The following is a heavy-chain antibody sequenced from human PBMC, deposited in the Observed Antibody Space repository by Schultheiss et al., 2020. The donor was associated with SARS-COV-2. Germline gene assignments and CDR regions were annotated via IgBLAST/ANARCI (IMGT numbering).Heavy chain of an antibody. Sequence: ASVKVSCKASGYTFTGYYMHWVRQAPGQGLEWMGWMNPNSGNTGYAQKFQGRVTMTRNTSISTAYMELSSLRSEDTAVYYCARTSSGWYDTPYFDYWGRGTLVTVSS. J-gene: IGHJ4*02. CDR3: ARTSSGWYDTPYFDY. D-gene: IGHD6-19*01. CDR2: MNPNSGNT. CDR1: GYTFTGYY. V-gene: IGHV1-8*02.